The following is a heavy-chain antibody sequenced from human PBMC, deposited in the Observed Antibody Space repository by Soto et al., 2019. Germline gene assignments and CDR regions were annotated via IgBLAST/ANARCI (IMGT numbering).Heavy chain of an antibody. CDR2: IYYAGTT. CDR1: SGSINNYY. D-gene: IGHD3-22*01. J-gene: IGHJ4*02. V-gene: IGHV4-59*08. CDR3: ARLGGYYQALDS. Sequence: NPSETLSLTCTVSSGSINNYYWSWIRQPPGKGLEFIGYIYYAGTTTYNPSLKSRVTISVDTSKNQFSLKLSSVTAADTAVYYCARLGGYYQALDSWGQGTLVTVSS.